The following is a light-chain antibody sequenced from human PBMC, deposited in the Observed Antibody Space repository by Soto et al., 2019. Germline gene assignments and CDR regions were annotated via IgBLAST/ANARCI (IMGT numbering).Light chain of an antibody. Sequence: QSALTQPASVSGSPGQSITISCTGTSSDVGGYNYVSWYQQHPGKAPKLMINDVSNRPSGVSNRFSGSNSGNTASLTISGLQADDEAAYSCRSYTSSSPLVFGAGTKVTAL. CDR2: DVS. CDR3: RSYTSSSPLV. CDR1: SSDVGGYNY. J-gene: IGLJ1*01. V-gene: IGLV2-14*01.